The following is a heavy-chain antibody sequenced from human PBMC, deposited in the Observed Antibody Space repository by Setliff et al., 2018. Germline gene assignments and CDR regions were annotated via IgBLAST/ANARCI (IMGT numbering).Heavy chain of an antibody. D-gene: IGHD5-12*01. CDR3: ARGRVEMATITPFDY. CDR1: GASISSGFYY. V-gene: IGHV4-61*02. J-gene: IGHJ4*02. Sequence: KTSETLSLTCNVSGASISSGFYYWSWIRQPAGKGLGWIGRVHSSGDTKYNPSVKTRVTMSVDTSKNQFSLKLSSATAADTAVYYCARGRVEMATITPFDYWGQGTLVTVSS. CDR2: VHSSGDT.